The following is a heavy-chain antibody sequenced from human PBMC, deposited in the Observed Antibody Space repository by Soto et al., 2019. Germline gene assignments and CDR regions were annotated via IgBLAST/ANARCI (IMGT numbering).Heavy chain of an antibody. Sequence: QVQLQESGPGLVKPSETLSLTCTVSGGSVSSGSYYWSWIRQPPGKGLEWIGYIYYSGSTNYNPSLKSRVTISVDTSKDQFSLKLSSVTAADTAVYYCARDREIHYYGMDVWGQGTTVTVSS. CDR1: GGSVSSGSYY. V-gene: IGHV4-61*01. D-gene: IGHD1-26*01. CDR2: IYYSGST. CDR3: ARDREIHYYGMDV. J-gene: IGHJ6*02.